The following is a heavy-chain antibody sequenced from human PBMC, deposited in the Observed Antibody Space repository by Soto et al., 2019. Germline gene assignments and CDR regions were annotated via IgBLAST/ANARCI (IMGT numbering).Heavy chain of an antibody. CDR3: AKDPHFIVGATHFDY. D-gene: IGHD1-26*01. V-gene: IGHV3-23*01. J-gene: IGHJ4*02. CDR1: GVTFSSYA. CDR2: ISGSGGST. Sequence: EVQLLESGGGWVQPGGSLRLSCAASGVTFSSYALSWVRQAPGQGLEWVSAISGSGGSTYYADSVKGRFTISRDNSKNTLYMQMNSLRAEDTAVYYCAKDPHFIVGATHFDYWGQGTLVTVSS.